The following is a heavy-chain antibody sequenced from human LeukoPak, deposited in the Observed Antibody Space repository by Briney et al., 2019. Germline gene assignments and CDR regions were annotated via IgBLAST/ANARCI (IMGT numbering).Heavy chain of an antibody. J-gene: IGHJ3*02. CDR2: INHSGST. CDR1: GVSFSGYY. Sequence: KPSETLSLTCAVYGVSFSGYYWSWIRQPPGKGLEWIGEINHSGSTNYNPSLKSRVTISVDTSKNQFSLKLSSVTAADTAVYYCARAGWYYAFDIWGQGTMVTVSS. V-gene: IGHV4-34*01. D-gene: IGHD6-19*01. CDR3: ARAGWYYAFDI.